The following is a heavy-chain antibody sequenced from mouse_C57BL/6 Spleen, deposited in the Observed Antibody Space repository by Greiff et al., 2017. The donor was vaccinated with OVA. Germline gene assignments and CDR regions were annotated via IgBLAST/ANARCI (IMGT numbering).Heavy chain of an antibody. D-gene: IGHD4-1*01. V-gene: IGHV5-6*01. CDR2: ISSGGSYN. Sequence: EVKVVESVGDLVKPGGSLKLSCAASGFTFSSYGMSWVRQTPYKRLEWVATISSGGSYNYYPDSVKGRFTISRDNAKNTLYLQMSSLKSEDTALYYCASPNCGAMDYWGQVTSVTVSS. CDR1: GFTFSSYG. J-gene: IGHJ4*01. CDR3: ASPNCGAMDY.